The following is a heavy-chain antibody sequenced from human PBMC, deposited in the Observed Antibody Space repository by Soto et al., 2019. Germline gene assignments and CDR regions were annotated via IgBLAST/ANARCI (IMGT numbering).Heavy chain of an antibody. CDR1: GFTFSSYA. Sequence: GGSLRLSCAASGFTFSSYAMHWVRQAPGKGLEWVAVISYDGSNKYYADSVKGRFTISRDNSKNTLYLQMNSLRAEDTAVYYCARAQVASGSYYGDYWGQGTLVTVSS. J-gene: IGHJ4*02. V-gene: IGHV3-30-3*01. CDR3: ARAQVASGSYYGDY. D-gene: IGHD1-26*01. CDR2: ISYDGSNK.